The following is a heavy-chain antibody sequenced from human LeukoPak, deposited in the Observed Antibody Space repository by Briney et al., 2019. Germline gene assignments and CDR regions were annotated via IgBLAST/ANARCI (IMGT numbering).Heavy chain of an antibody. V-gene: IGHV4-39*01. D-gene: IGHD6-13*01. CDR2: IYYSGST. CDR3: ARGGGSSWYPYYYYYYMDV. J-gene: IGHJ6*03. CDR1: GGSISSSNYY. Sequence: SETLSLTCTVSGGSISSSNYYWGWIRQPPGKGLEWIGSIYYSGSTYYNPSLKSRVTISVDTSKNQFSLKLSSVTAADTAVYYCARGGGSSWYPYYYYYYMDVWGKGTTVTISS.